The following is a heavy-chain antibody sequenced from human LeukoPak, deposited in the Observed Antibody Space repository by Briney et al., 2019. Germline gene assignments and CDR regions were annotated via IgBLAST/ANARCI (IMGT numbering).Heavy chain of an antibody. V-gene: IGHV1-69*04. CDR3: ARGPTIAVAGNFDY. CDR1: GGTFSSYA. CDR2: IIPILGIA. Sequence: SVKVSCKASGGTFSSYAISWVRQAPGQGLEWVGRIIPILGIANYAQKFQGRVTITADKSTSTAYMELSSLRSEDTAVYYCARGPTIAVAGNFDYWGQGTLVTVSS. D-gene: IGHD6-19*01. J-gene: IGHJ4*02.